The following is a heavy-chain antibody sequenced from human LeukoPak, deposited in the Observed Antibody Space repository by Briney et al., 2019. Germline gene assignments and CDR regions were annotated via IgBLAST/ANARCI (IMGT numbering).Heavy chain of an antibody. Sequence: GGSLRLSCAASGFTFSSYAMHWVRQAPGKGLEWVAVISYDENNKYYADSVKGRFTISRDNSKNTLYLQMNSLRAEDTAVYYCARAPSSIAALDYWGQGTLVTVSS. V-gene: IGHV3-30*04. D-gene: IGHD6-6*01. J-gene: IGHJ4*02. CDR3: ARAPSSIAALDY. CDR1: GFTFSSYA. CDR2: ISYDENNK.